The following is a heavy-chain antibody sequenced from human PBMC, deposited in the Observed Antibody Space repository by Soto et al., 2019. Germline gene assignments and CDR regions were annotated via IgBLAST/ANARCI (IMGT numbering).Heavy chain of an antibody. CDR3: ASPWGSSDY. V-gene: IGHV3-48*03. J-gene: IGHJ4*02. D-gene: IGHD7-27*01. Sequence: EVRLVESGGGLVQPGGSLRLSCAASGITFSNYEMNWVRQVPGKGLEWISFISSDGDTIYYAVSVKGRFTISRDNAKNSLYLQMNSLRAEDSAVYYCASPWGSSDYWGQGTLFTVSS. CDR1: GITFSNYE. CDR2: ISSDGDTI.